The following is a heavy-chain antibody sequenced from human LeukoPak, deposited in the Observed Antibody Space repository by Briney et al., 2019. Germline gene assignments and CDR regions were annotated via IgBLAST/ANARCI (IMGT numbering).Heavy chain of an antibody. CDR3: ARDYYDYVWGSYRSFDY. Sequence: GASVKVSCKASGYTFTSYGISWVRQAPGQGLEWMGWISAYNGNTNYAQKLQGRVTMTTDTSTSTAYMELRSLRSDDTAVYYCARDYYDYVWGSYRSFDYWGQGTLVTVSS. D-gene: IGHD3-16*02. CDR1: GYTFTSYG. J-gene: IGHJ4*02. CDR2: ISAYNGNT. V-gene: IGHV1-18*01.